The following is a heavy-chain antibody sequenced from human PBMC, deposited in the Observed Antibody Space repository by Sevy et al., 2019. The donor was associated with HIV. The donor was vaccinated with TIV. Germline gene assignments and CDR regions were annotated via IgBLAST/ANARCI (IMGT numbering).Heavy chain of an antibody. V-gene: IGHV3-73*01. D-gene: IGHD6-19*01. CDR3: TRQTPTEVGQWLVEYYFDY. CDR1: GFTFSGSA. CDR2: IRSKANSYAT. Sequence: GGSLRLSCAASGFTFSGSAMHWVRQASGKGLEWVGRIRSKANSYATAYAASVKGRFTISRDDSKNTAYLQMNRLKTEDTAVYYCTRQTPTEVGQWLVEYYFDYWGRGTLVTVSS. J-gene: IGHJ4*02.